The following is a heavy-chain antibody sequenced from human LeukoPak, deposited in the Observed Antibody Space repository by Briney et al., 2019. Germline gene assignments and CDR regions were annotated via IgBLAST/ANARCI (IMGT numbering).Heavy chain of an antibody. J-gene: IGHJ6*03. CDR3: AKDRGHCVNGVCHNYYYMDV. D-gene: IGHD2-8*01. V-gene: IGHV3-23*01. CDR1: GFTFSSYA. Sequence: PGGSLRLSCAASGFTFSSYAMSWVRQATGKGLEWVSTISGSGGRTDYADSVKGRFTISRDNSKNTLFIQLNSLRAEDTAVYYCAKDRGHCVNGVCHNYYYMDVWGKGTTVTVSS. CDR2: ISGSGGRT.